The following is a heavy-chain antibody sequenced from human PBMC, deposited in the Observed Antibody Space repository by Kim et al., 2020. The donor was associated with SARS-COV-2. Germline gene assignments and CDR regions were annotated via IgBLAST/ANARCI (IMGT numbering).Heavy chain of an antibody. CDR2: ISGSGGST. CDR3: AKVSVVVTAIFGYYFYY. D-gene: IGHD2-21*02. V-gene: IGHV3-23*01. Sequence: GGSLRLSCAASGFTFSSYAMSWVRQAPGKGLEWVSAISGSGGSTYYADSVKGRFTISRDNSKNTLYLQMNSLRAEDTAVYYCAKVSVVVTAIFGYYFYYWGQGALVTVSS. CDR1: GFTFSSYA. J-gene: IGHJ4*02.